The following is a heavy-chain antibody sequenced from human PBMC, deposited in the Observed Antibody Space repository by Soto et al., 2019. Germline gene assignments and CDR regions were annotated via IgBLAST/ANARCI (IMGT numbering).Heavy chain of an antibody. CDR2: IYYSGST. CDR1: GGSLSSHY. J-gene: IGHJ4*02. D-gene: IGHD1-26*01. CDR3: ARGCTTYRFCDY. Sequence: QVQLQESGPGLVKPSETLSLTCTVFGGSLSSHYWSWIRQPPGKGLEWIGFIYYSGSTYYNPSLKSRVTISVDTSNNQFSLKLSSVTAADTAMYYCARGCTTYRFCDYWGQGALVTVSS. V-gene: IGHV4-59*11.